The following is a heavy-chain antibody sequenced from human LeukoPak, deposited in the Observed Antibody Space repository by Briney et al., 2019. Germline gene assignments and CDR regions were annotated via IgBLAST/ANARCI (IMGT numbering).Heavy chain of an antibody. J-gene: IGHJ4*02. D-gene: IGHD2-15*01. CDR2: ISSSSSYV. CDR1: GFTFSSYS. Sequence: GSLRLSCAASGFTFSSYSMNWVRQAPGKGLEWVSSISSSSSYVYYADSVKGRFTISRDNSKNSLYLQMNSLRTEDTALYYCAKDIGVGYCNGCLFDYWGQGTLVTVSS. V-gene: IGHV3-21*04. CDR3: AKDIGVGYCNGCLFDY.